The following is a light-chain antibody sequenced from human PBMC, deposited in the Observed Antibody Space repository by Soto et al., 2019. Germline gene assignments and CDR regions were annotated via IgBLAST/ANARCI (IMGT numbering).Light chain of an antibody. Sequence: DIQMTQSPSTLSASVGDGVTITCRASQIIGSWLAWYQQKPGKAPKLLIYKATNLQSGVPSRFSGSGSGTDFSLTISSLQPADSATYFCQQYNDFQYTFGPGTKLGI. CDR1: QIIGSW. V-gene: IGKV1-5*03. CDR3: QQYNDFQYT. J-gene: IGKJ2*01. CDR2: KAT.